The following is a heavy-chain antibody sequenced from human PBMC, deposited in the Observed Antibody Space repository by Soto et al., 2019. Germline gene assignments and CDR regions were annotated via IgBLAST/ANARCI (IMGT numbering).Heavy chain of an antibody. J-gene: IGHJ4*02. D-gene: IGHD6-25*01. CDR1: GFTFSSHA. CDR3: AKDRSGSWSIDY. CDR2: ISYDGGRK. V-gene: IGHV3-30*18. Sequence: QVQLVESGGNVVQPGSSLRLSCAASGFTFSSHAMHWVRQAPGKGLGWVAHISYDGGRKWYADSVKGRFTISRDDSKNTLSLLMTSLRTEDTAVYYCAKDRSGSWSIDYWGQGSLVTVSS.